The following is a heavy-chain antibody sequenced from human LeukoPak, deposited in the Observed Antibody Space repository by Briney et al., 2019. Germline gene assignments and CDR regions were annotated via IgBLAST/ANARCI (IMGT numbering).Heavy chain of an antibody. J-gene: IGHJ5*02. V-gene: IGHV4-34*01. CDR3: ASLTSTVTTPHRP. CDR2: INHSGST. D-gene: IGHD4-17*01. CDR1: GGSFSGYY. Sequence: PSETLSLTCAVYGGSFSGYYWSWIRQPPGEGLEWIGEINHSGSTNYNPSLESRVTISVDTSKNQFSLKLSSVTAADTAVYYCASLTSTVTTPHRPWGQGTLVTVSS.